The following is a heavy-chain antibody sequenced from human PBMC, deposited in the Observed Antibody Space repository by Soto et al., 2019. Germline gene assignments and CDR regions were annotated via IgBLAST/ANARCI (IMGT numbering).Heavy chain of an antibody. CDR2: INYPGNT. V-gene: IGHV4-59*08. D-gene: IGHD6-13*01. CDR1: GASTSSYY. CDR3: ARHWAAGFYYFDY. Sequence: SETLSLTCTVSGASTSSYYWSWLRQPPGKGLEWIGYINYPGNTKYNPSLESRVTISVDTSKNQFSLKLSSVTAADTAVYYCARHWAAGFYYFDYWGQGTLVTVS. J-gene: IGHJ4*02.